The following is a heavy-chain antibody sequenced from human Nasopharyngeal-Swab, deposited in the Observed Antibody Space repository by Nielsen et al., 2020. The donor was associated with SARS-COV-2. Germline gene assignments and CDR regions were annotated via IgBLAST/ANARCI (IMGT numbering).Heavy chain of an antibody. CDR1: GGSISSGGYY. Sequence: SETLSLTCTVSGGSISSGGYYWSWIRQHPGKGLEWIGYIYYSGSTYYNPSLKSRVTISVDTSKNQFSLKLSSVTAADTAVYYCAGWITMIRGATFDIWGQGTMVTVSS. D-gene: IGHD3-10*01. V-gene: IGHV4-31*03. CDR2: IYYSGST. CDR3: AGWITMIRGATFDI. J-gene: IGHJ3*02.